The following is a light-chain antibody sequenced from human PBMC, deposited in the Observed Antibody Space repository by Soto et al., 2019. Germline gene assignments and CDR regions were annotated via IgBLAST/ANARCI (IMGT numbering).Light chain of an antibody. CDR2: DTS. Sequence: DIVMTQSPATLSVSSGERATVSCRASQSVGGSSLAWYQQRPGQAPRLLIYDTSKRATGIPERCSGSGSGTDCTLTISRLEPEDFAVYYCQQYHNSPRTFGQGTEVEIK. V-gene: IGKV3-20*01. J-gene: IGKJ1*01. CDR3: QQYHNSPRT. CDR1: QSVGGSS.